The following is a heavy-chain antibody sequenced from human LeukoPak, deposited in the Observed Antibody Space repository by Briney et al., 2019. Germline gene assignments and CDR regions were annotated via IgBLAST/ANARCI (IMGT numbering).Heavy chain of an antibody. CDR1: GFTFSSYG. J-gene: IGHJ4*02. V-gene: IGHV3-30*03. CDR2: ISYDGSNK. CDR3: ARDPQGWDIAVALPDY. Sequence: GRSLRLSCAASGFTFSSYGMHWVRQAPGKGLEWVAVISYDGSNKYYADSVKGRFTISRDNSKNTLYLRMNSLRAEDTAVYYCARDPQGWDIAVALPDYWGQGTLVTVSS. D-gene: IGHD6-19*01.